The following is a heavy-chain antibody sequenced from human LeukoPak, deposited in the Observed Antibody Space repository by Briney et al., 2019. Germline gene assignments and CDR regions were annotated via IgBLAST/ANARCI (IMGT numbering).Heavy chain of an antibody. J-gene: IGHJ5*02. D-gene: IGHD6-25*01. V-gene: IGHV3-7*01. CDR3: ARGGTARLPVLP. CDR1: GFTFCSHW. Sequence: GGSMRLSCAASGFTFCSHWMSWVRQAPGKGLEGVANIKQDGSEKYYVDSVKGRFTISRDNAKNSLYLQMNSLRAEDTAVYYCARGGTARLPVLPWGQGTLVTVSS. CDR2: IKQDGSEK.